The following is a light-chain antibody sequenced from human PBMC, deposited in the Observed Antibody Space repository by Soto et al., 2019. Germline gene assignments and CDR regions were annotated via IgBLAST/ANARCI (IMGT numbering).Light chain of an antibody. CDR2: HVS. V-gene: IGLV2-14*03. J-gene: IGLJ1*01. Sequence: QSALTQPASVSGSPGQSITISCTGTSSDVGAYDYVSWYQKHPGEVPKLMIFHVSDRPSGVSNRFSGSKSGNTASLTISGLQAEDEADYYCSSFTTSTSYVFGTGTKLTVL. CDR3: SSFTTSTSYV. CDR1: SSDVGAYDY.